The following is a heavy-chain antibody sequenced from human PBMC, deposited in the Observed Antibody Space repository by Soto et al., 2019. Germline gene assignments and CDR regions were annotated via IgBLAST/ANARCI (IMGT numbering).Heavy chain of an antibody. V-gene: IGHV3-30*03. CDR1: EFIFSSSG. Sequence: GGSLRLSCAASEFIFSSSGIHWVRQAPGKGLEWVAVISFDGTNKSYGDSVKGRFTISRDNSKNTLYLQMNSLRPEDTAVYFWAIFHGTGTGIDDYWGQGTLVTVSS. D-gene: IGHD6-13*01. J-gene: IGHJ4*02. CDR3: AIFHGTGTGIDDY. CDR2: ISFDGTNK.